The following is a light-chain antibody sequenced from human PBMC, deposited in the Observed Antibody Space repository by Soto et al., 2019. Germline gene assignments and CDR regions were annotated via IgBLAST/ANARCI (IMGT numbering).Light chain of an antibody. CDR1: SSDVGTYAF. Sequence: QSALTQPRSVSGSPGQSVTISRTGTSSDVGTYAFVSWYQQHPGKAPRRRIFDVSERPSGVPGRFSGSKSGNTASLTISGLQAGDEADYYCCLYAVTFDVFGTGTKAT. J-gene: IGLJ1*01. CDR3: CLYAVTFDV. CDR2: DVS. V-gene: IGLV2-11*01.